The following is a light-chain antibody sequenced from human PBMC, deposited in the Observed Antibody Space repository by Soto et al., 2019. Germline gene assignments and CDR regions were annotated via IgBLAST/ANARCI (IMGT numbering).Light chain of an antibody. CDR2: DSS. CDR3: QQRADCPIT. CDR1: QSVGNY. Sequence: EIVLTQSPATLSLSPGERATLSCRASQSVGNYLAWYQQKPGQAPRLLIYDSSSRAAGIPARFTGSGSGTDFTLTISSLEPADFALYYCQQRADCPITFGPGTKVDI. J-gene: IGKJ3*01. V-gene: IGKV3-11*01.